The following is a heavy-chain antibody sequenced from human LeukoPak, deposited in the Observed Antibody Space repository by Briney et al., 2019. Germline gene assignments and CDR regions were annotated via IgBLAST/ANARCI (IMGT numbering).Heavy chain of an antibody. CDR2: IIPIFGTA. Sequence: SVKVSCKASGGTFSSYAISWVRQAPGQGLEWMGGIIPIFGTANYAQKFQGRVTITADESTSTAYMELSSLRSEDTAVYYCAREQRITIFGVVIMDYFDYWGQGTLVTVSS. D-gene: IGHD3-3*01. V-gene: IGHV1-69*13. J-gene: IGHJ4*02. CDR1: GGTFSSYA. CDR3: AREQRITIFGVVIMDYFDY.